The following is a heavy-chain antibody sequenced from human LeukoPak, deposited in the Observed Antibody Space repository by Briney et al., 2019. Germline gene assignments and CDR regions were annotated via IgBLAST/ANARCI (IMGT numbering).Heavy chain of an antibody. Sequence: GGSLRLSCVVSGFSVSDHYMSWVRQAPGKGLQWLSVIFADDLTYYEDSIKGRFTISRDNSKNTLYLQMNSLRAEDTAVYYCARSSGVITVAPFDCWGQGTLVTVSS. CDR3: ARSSGVITVAPFDC. V-gene: IGHV3-53*01. J-gene: IGHJ4*02. CDR2: IFADDLT. CDR1: GFSVSDHY. D-gene: IGHD4-23*01.